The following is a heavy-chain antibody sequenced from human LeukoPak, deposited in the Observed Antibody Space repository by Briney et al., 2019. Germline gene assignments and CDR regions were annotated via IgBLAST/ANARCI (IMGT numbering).Heavy chain of an antibody. CDR3: ARVTEYYYDSSGYCFDY. CDR2: IIPIFGTA. D-gene: IGHD3-22*01. Sequence: GASVKVSCKASGGTFSSYAISWVRQAPGHGLEWMGGIIPIFGTANYAQKFQGRVTITADESTSTAYMELSSLRSEDTAVYYCARVTEYYYDSSGYCFDYWGQGTLVTVSS. V-gene: IGHV1-69*13. J-gene: IGHJ4*02. CDR1: GGTFSSYA.